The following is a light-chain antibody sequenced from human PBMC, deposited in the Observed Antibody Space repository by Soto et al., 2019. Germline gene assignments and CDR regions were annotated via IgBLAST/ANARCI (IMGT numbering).Light chain of an antibody. J-gene: IGKJ5*01. Sequence: IQMTQSPSSVTASVGDRVTITCRASQDIITWLAWYQQKPGKAPNLLIYTASNLQSGVPSRFSGSGSGTHFTLTVGSLQPEDFGTYYCQQTASCPITFGQGTRLEIK. CDR3: QQTASCPIT. CDR1: QDIITW. CDR2: TAS. V-gene: IGKV1-12*01.